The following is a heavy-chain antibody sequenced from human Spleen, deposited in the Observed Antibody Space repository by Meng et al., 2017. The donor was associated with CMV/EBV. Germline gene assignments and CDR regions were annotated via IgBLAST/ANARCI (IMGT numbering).Heavy chain of an antibody. J-gene: IGHJ5*02. CDR2: ISYDGSNK. D-gene: IGHD3-10*01. CDR3: ARDYYGSGQLDP. V-gene: IGHV3-30-3*01. CDR1: GFTFSSYA. Sequence: LKISCAASGFTFSSYAMHWVRQAPGKGLEWVAVISYDGSNKYYADSVKGRFTISRDNSKNTLYLQMNSLRAEDTAVYYCARDYYGSGQLDPWGQGTLVTVSS.